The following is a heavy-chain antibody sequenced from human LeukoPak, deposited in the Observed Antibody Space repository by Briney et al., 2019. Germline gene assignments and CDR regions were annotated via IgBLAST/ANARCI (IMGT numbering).Heavy chain of an antibody. V-gene: IGHV4-59*12. J-gene: IGHJ4*02. CDR2: IYQSGST. D-gene: IGHD3-10*01. CDR1: GGSISSYY. Sequence: SETLSLTCTVSGGSISSYYWSWIRQPPGKGLEWIGSIYQSGSTYYNPSLKSRVTISVDTSKNQFSLKLSSVTAADTAVYYCAREGFGELSSYYFDYWGQGTLVTVSS. CDR3: AREGFGELSSYYFDY.